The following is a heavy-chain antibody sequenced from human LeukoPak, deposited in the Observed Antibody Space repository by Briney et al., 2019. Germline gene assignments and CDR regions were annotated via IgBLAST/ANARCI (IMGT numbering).Heavy chain of an antibody. V-gene: IGHV4-34*01. Sequence: PSETLSLTCAVYAGSFSGYYWSWIRQPPGKGLEWIGEINHSGSTNYNPSLKSRVTISVDTSKNQFSLKLSSVTAADTAVYYCARSDGGSYFDFDYWCQGTLVTVSS. CDR3: ARSDGGSYFDFDY. CDR1: AGSFSGYY. D-gene: IGHD1-26*01. J-gene: IGHJ4*02. CDR2: INHSGST.